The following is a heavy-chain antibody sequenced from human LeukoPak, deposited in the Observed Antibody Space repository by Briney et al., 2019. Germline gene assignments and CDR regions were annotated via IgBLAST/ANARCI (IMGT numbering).Heavy chain of an antibody. CDR1: GGSISTYY. CDR2: IYTTGST. J-gene: IGHJ5*02. CDR3: ARAYSENYPNWFDP. V-gene: IGHV4-4*07. Sequence: SETLSLTCTVSGGSISTYYCSWIRQPAGKGLEWIGRIYTTGSTNYNPSLKSRGTMSIDTSKNQFSLKLASVTAADTAVYYCARAYSENYPNWFDPWGQGTLVTVSS. D-gene: IGHD1-7*01.